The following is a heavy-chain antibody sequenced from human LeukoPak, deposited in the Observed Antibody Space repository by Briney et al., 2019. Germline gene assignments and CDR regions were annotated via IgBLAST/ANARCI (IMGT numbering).Heavy chain of an antibody. Sequence: PSETLSLTCAVYGGPFSGYYWSWIRQPPGKGLEWIGEINHSGSTNYNPSLKSRVTISVDTSKNQFSLKLSSVTAADTAVYYCARGRPLGYCSSTSCYGDYWGQGTLVTVSS. V-gene: IGHV4-34*01. D-gene: IGHD2-2*01. CDR1: GGPFSGYY. J-gene: IGHJ4*02. CDR2: INHSGST. CDR3: ARGRPLGYCSSTSCYGDY.